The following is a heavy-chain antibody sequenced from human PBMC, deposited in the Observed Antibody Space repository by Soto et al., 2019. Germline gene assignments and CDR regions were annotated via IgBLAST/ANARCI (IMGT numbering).Heavy chain of an antibody. Sequence: QVQLVESGGGVVQPGRSLRLSCAASGFTFSSYAMHWVRQAPGKGLEWVAVISYDGSNKYYADSVKGRFTISRDNSMNTLYLQMNSLRAEDAAGYYCAREYQNYDVWSRPLYYYYGMDVWGQGTTGTVSS. J-gene: IGHJ6*02. CDR2: ISYDGSNK. V-gene: IGHV3-30-3*01. D-gene: IGHD3-3*01. CDR3: AREYQNYDVWSRPLYYYYGMDV. CDR1: GFTFSSYA.